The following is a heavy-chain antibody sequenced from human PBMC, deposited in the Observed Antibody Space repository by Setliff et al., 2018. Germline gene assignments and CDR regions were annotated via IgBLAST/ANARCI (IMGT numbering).Heavy chain of an antibody. D-gene: IGHD3-10*01. Sequence: SETLSLTCNVSGVSTSSSYWSWIRQPPGKGLEWIGNVLHSGRTNYNPSLKSRVTISVDTSTNQFSLRLNSVTAADTAVYYCAASRAYTGAVEEWFLPKTFDFWGQGSPVPSPQ. V-gene: IGHV4-59*01. J-gene: IGHJ4*02. CDR3: AASRAYTGAVEEWFLPKTFDF. CDR2: VLHSGRT. CDR1: GVSTSSSY.